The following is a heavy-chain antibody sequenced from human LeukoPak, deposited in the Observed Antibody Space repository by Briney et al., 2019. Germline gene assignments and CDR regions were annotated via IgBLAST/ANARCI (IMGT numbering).Heavy chain of an antibody. V-gene: IGHV1-8*01. J-gene: IGHJ4*02. CDR3: AGGWGGGCSSTSCYTLGY. CDR2: MNPNSGNT. CDR1: GYTFTSYD. D-gene: IGHD2-2*02. Sequence: ASVKVSCKASGYTFTSYDINWVRQATGQGLEWMGWMNPNSGNTGYAQKFQGRVTMTRNTSISTAYMELSSLRSEDTAVYYCAGGWGGGCSSTSCYTLGYWGQGTLVTVSS.